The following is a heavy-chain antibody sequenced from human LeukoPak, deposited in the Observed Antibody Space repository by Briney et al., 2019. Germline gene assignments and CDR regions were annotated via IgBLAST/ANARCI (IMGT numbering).Heavy chain of an antibody. CDR2: ISAYNGNT. CDR3: ARTPHLYYYYYMDV. Sequence: ASVKVSCKASGYTFTSYGISWVRQAPGQGLEWMGWISAYNGNTNYAQKLQGRVTMTTDTSTSTAYMELRSLRSDDTAVYYCARTPHLYYYYYMDVWGKGTTVTVSS. CDR1: GYTFTSYG. V-gene: IGHV1-18*01. J-gene: IGHJ6*03.